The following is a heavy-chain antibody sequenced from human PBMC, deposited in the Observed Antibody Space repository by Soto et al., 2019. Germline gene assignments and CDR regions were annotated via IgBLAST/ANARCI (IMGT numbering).Heavy chain of an antibody. D-gene: IGHD3-10*01. J-gene: IGHJ4*02. V-gene: IGHV3-30*18. CDR3: AKEHYYGSGSYCFDY. Sequence: QVQLVESGGGVVQPGRSLRLSCAASGFTFSNYGMHWVRQAPGKGLEWVAVISYDGSNKYYADSVKGRFTISRDNSKNTLYLQMNSLRAEDTAVYYCAKEHYYGSGSYCFDYWGQGTLVTVSS. CDR2: ISYDGSNK. CDR1: GFTFSNYG.